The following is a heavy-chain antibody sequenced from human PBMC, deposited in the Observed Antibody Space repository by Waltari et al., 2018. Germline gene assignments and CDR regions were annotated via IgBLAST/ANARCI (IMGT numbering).Heavy chain of an antibody. V-gene: IGHV4-38-2*01. CDR2: IYHSGST. CDR3: ATDYSNYRFDY. D-gene: IGHD4-4*01. CDR1: GSSISSGFY. Sequence: QVQLQESGPGLVKPSETLSLTCAVSGSSISSGFYWGWIRQPPGKGLEWIANIYHSGSTYYNPSLKSRVTISVDTSKNQFSLKLTSVTATDTAVYYCATDYSNYRFDYWGQGILVTVSS. J-gene: IGHJ4*02.